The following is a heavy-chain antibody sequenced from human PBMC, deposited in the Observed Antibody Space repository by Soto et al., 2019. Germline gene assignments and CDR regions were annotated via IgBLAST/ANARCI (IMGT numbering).Heavy chain of an antibody. CDR2: ISDYNGNT. Sequence: QVQLVQSGAEVKKPGASVKVSCKASGYTFSNYGISWVRQAPGQGLEWMGWISDYNGNTNYAQRFQGRVTLTADTSTSTAYMELRSLKSDDTAVYFYVRDYDFLRNVGWFDPWGQGTLVTVSP. D-gene: IGHD3-3*01. CDR1: GYTFSNYG. J-gene: IGHJ5*02. V-gene: IGHV1-18*01. CDR3: VRDYDFLRNVGWFDP.